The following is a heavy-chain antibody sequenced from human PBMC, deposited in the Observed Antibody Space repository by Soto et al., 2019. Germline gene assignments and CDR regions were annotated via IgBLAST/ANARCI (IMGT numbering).Heavy chain of an antibody. CDR2: IYYSGST. V-gene: IGHV4-39*01. Sequence: QLQLQESGPGLVKPSETLSLTCTVSGGSISSSSYYWGWIRQPPGKGLEWIGSIYYSGSTYYNPSLKSRVTISVDTSKNQFSLKLSSVTAADTAVYYCARAYGSGSYLDYWGQGTLVTVSS. J-gene: IGHJ4*02. CDR1: GGSISSSSYY. D-gene: IGHD3-10*01. CDR3: ARAYGSGSYLDY.